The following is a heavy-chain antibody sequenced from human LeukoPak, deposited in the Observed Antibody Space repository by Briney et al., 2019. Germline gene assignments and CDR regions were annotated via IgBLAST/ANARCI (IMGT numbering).Heavy chain of an antibody. CDR3: ARDFRYDSSGYYPSGYFDY. Sequence: ASVKVSCKASGYTFTGYYMHRVRQAPGRGLEWMGWINPNSGGTNYAQKFQGRVTMTRDTSISTAYMELSRLRSDDTAVYYCARDFRYDSSGYYPSGYFDYWGQGTLVTVSS. CDR2: INPNSGGT. D-gene: IGHD3-22*01. J-gene: IGHJ4*02. V-gene: IGHV1-2*02. CDR1: GYTFTGYY.